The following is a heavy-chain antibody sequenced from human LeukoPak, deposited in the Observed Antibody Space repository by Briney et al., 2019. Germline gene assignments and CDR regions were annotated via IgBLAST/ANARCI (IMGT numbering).Heavy chain of an antibody. CDR3: VLGSPFDY. D-gene: IGHD3-10*01. J-gene: IGHJ4*02. CDR2: ISSSSRSI. Sequence: GGSLRLSCAASGFTFSSYSMNWVRQAPGKGLGWVSYISSSSRSIYYADSVKGRFTISRDNANNSLSLQMNSLRDEDTAVYYCVLGSPFDYWGQGTLVTVSS. V-gene: IGHV3-48*02. CDR1: GFTFSSYS.